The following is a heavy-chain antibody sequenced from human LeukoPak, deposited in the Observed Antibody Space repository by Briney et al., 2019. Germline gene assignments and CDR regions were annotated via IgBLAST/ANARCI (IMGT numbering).Heavy chain of an antibody. D-gene: IGHD3-3*01. J-gene: IGHJ6*03. V-gene: IGHV4-31*03. CDR3: ARKYDFWSGSQFYYYYMDV. CDR2: IYYSGST. CDR1: GGSISSGGYY. Sequence: SETLSLTCTVSGGSISSGGYYWSWIRQHPGKGLERIGYIYYSGSTYYNPSLKSRVTISVDTSKNQFSLKLSSVTAADTAVYYCARKYDFWSGSQFYYYYMDVWGKGTTVTVSS.